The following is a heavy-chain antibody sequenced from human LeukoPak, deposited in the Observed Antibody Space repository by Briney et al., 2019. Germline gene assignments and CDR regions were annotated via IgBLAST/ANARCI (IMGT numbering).Heavy chain of an antibody. CDR1: GFSLCSYC. V-gene: IGHV3-74*01. CDR3: ARARGNNYGFFDY. D-gene: IGHD3/OR15-3a*01. Sequence: PRGCPRTSWAAPGFSLCSYCTRWGRPGPREGVGWGLRINSDGSRTYYADSVKGRFTISIDNAKNTLYLQMNSLRAEDTAVYYCARARGNNYGFFDYWGQGILVTVSS. J-gene: IGHJ4*02. CDR2: INSDGSRT.